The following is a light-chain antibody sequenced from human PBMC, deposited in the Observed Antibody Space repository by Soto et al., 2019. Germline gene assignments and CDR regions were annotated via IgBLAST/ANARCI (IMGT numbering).Light chain of an antibody. CDR3: QQYSNWPSWT. CDR1: QSVSSF. V-gene: IGKV3-15*01. J-gene: IGKJ1*01. Sequence: EKVMKQSPATLSMSPGERATLSCRASQSVSSFLAWYQQKPGQAPRLLIYGASTRATGIPARFSGSGSGTEFTLTISSLQSEDFAVYYCQQYSNWPSWTFGQGTKVEVK. CDR2: GAS.